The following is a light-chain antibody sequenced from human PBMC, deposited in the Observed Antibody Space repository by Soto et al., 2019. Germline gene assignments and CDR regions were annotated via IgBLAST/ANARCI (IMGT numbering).Light chain of an antibody. CDR3: QQYGSSPWT. V-gene: IGKV3-20*01. J-gene: IGKJ1*01. Sequence: EIVLTQSPGTLSLSPGERGTLSCRASQSVSSSYLAWYQQKPGQAPRLLIYGASSRATGIPDRFSGSGSGTDFTLTISRLEPEDFAVYYCQQYGSSPWTVGQGTKVDSK. CDR1: QSVSSSY. CDR2: GAS.